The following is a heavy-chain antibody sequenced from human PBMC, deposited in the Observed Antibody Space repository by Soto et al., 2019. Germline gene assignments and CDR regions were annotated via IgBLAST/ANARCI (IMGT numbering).Heavy chain of an antibody. CDR3: ARDQRVH. Sequence: GGSLRLSCAACGLTFSSYAMHWVRQAPGKGLEWVAVISYDGSNKYYADSVKGRFTISRDNSKNTLYLQMNSLRAEDTAVYYCARDQRVHWGQGTLVTVS. CDR1: GLTFSSYA. J-gene: IGHJ4*02. CDR2: ISYDGSNK. V-gene: IGHV3-30-3*01.